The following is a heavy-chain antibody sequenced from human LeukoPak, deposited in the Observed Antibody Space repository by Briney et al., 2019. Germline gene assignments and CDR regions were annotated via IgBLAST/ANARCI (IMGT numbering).Heavy chain of an antibody. CDR3: ARGTISMDV. J-gene: IGHJ6*03. CDR2: IFYSGGA. D-gene: IGHD3-9*01. V-gene: IGHV4-59*01. Sequence: SETLSLTCTVSGGSIRSYYWSWIRQPPGKGLEWIGYIFYSGGANYNPSLKSRVSISVDTSKNQVSLRLTSVTAADTAVYYCARGTISMDVWGRGTTVTISS. CDR1: GGSIRSYY.